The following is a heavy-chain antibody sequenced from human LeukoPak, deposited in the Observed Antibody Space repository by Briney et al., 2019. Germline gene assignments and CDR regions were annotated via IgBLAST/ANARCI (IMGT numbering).Heavy chain of an antibody. CDR1: GGSISSYY. D-gene: IGHD3-9*01. CDR2: IYYSGST. CDR3: AREGGGDILTGYVSG. J-gene: IGHJ4*02. V-gene: IGHV4-59*01. Sequence: SKTLSRTCTGAGGSISSYYWSWIRQPPGKGLEWIGYIYYSGSTNYNPSLKSRVTISVDTSKNQFSLKLSSVTAADTAVYYCAREGGGDILTGYVSGWGQGTLVTVSS.